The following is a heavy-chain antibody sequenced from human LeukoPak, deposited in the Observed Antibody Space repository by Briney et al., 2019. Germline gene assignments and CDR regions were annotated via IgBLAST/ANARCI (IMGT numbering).Heavy chain of an antibody. V-gene: IGHV3-23*01. D-gene: IGHD3-16*01. Sequence: GGSLRLSCAASGLIFSSFAMSWVRQGPARGLECYADSVKGRFTLSSDSSRNTVYFQLNNLRVEDTAIYYCAKASWVSSTDAVRWGQGTLVTVSS. CDR3: AKASWVSSTDAVR. J-gene: IGHJ4*02. CDR1: GLIFSSFA.